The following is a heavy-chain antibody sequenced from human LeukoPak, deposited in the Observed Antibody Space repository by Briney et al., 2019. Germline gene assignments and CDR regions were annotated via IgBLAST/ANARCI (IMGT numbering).Heavy chain of an antibody. Sequence: EALRLSCAASGFTFSTYSMNWVRQAPGKGLEWVSSISSSTYYIYYTDSVKGRFTISRDNAKNSLYLQMNSLRAEDTAVYYCARANYGDYTFDYWGQGTLVTVSS. CDR2: ISSSTYYI. J-gene: IGHJ4*02. CDR3: ARANYGDYTFDY. CDR1: GFTFSTYS. D-gene: IGHD4-17*01. V-gene: IGHV3-21*01.